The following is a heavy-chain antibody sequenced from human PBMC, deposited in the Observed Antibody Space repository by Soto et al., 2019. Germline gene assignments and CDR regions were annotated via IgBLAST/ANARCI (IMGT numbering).Heavy chain of an antibody. CDR3: ARDERMSGGVRYGMDV. CDR1: GFTLSNVG. D-gene: IGHD3-16*01. J-gene: IGHJ6*02. Sequence: QVQLVESGGGVVQPGGSLRLSCTASGFTLSNVGMHWVHQAPGKGLEWVAIIWYDGSKKVYGDSVKGRFTISRDTSKNTQSRQMNNVIAEDTAVYYCARDERMSGGVRYGMDVWGQGTTVTVSS. CDR2: IWYDGSKK. V-gene: IGHV3-33*01.